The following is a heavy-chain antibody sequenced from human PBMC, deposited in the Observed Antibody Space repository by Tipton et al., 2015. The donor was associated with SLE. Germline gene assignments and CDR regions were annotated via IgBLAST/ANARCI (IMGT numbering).Heavy chain of an antibody. Sequence: TLSLTCTVSGGSISSSSYYWGWIRQPPGKGLEWIGEIHHSGSTNYNPSLRSRVTISVDTSKNQFSLKLRSVTAADTALYFCARLAGRRFPFDSWGQGTLVTVSS. CDR2: IHHSGST. CDR1: GGSISSSSYY. J-gene: IGHJ4*02. V-gene: IGHV4-39*07. CDR3: ARLAGRRFPFDS. D-gene: IGHD6-6*01.